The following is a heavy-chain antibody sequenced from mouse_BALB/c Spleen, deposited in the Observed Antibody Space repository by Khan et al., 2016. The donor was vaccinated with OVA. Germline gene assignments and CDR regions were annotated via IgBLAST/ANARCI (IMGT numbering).Heavy chain of an antibody. J-gene: IGHJ3*01. CDR2: ISSGGDYI. D-gene: IGHD1-1*01. Sequence: EVELVESGGDLVKPGGSLKLSCSASGFTFSTYAMSWVRQTPEKRLEWVATISSGGDYISYPDIVKGRFTISRDNANNTLYLQMSSLRSEDTATYYCARHNYGPFAYWGQGTLVTVSA. V-gene: IGHV5-9-3*01. CDR1: GFTFSTYA. CDR3: ARHNYGPFAY.